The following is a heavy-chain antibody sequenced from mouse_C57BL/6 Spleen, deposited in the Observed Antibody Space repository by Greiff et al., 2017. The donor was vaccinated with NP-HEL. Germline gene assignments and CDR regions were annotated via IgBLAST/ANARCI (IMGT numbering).Heavy chain of an antibody. CDR2: INPSNGGT. CDR1: GYTFTSYW. V-gene: IGHV1-53*01. Sequence: QVQLQQPGTELVKPGASVKLSCKASGYTFTSYWMHWVTQRPGQGLEWIGNINPSNGGTNYNEKFKSKATLTVDKSSSTAYMQLSSLTSEDSAVYYCARSPYSNYWYFDVWGTVTTVTVSS. J-gene: IGHJ1*03. D-gene: IGHD2-5*01. CDR3: ARSPYSNYWYFDV.